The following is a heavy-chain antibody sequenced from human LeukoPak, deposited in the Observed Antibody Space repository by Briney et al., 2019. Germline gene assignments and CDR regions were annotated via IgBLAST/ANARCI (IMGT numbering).Heavy chain of an antibody. CDR1: GGTFSSYA. CDR2: IIPIFGTA. CDR3: ARGALAGMLPDY. Sequence: SVKVSCKASGGTFSSYAISWVRQAPGQGLEWMGGIIPIFGTANYAQKFQGRVTITTDESTSTAYMELSSLRSEDTGVYYCARGALAGMLPDYWGQGTLVTVSS. V-gene: IGHV1-69*05. D-gene: IGHD3-10*02. J-gene: IGHJ4*02.